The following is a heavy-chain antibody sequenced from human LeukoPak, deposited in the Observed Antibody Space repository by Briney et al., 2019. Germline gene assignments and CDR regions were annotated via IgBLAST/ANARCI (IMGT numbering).Heavy chain of an antibody. CDR1: GGTFSSYA. CDR2: IIPIFGTA. V-gene: IGHV1-69*13. CDR3: ARGGYSNYVFYYYGMDV. D-gene: IGHD4-11*01. J-gene: IGHJ6*02. Sequence: SVKVSCKASGGTFSSYAISWGRQAPGQGLEWMGGIIPIFGTANYAQKFQGRVTITADESTSTAYMELSSLRSEDTAVYYCARGGYSNYVFYYYGMDVWGQGTTVTVSS.